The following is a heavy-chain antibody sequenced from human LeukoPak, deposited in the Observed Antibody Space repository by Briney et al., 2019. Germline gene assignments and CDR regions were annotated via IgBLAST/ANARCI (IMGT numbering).Heavy chain of an antibody. J-gene: IGHJ4*02. Sequence: GGSLRLSCAASGFTFSSFAMTWVRQAPGKGLEWVSTLSGSGDETFSADSVKGRFTISRDNSKNTLYLQMNSLRAEDTAVYYCAKTDIVVVPAATGGFDYWGQGTLVTVSS. CDR2: LSGSGDET. CDR3: AKTDIVVVPAATGGFDY. V-gene: IGHV3-23*01. D-gene: IGHD2-2*01. CDR1: GFTFSSFA.